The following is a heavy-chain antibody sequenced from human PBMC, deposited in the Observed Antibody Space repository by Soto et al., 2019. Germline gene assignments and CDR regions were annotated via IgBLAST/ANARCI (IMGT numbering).Heavy chain of an antibody. CDR1: GYTFTSYY. D-gene: IGHD2-2*01. CDR2: INPSGGST. Sequence: GASVKVSCKASGYTFTSYYMHWVRQAPGQGLEWMGIINPSGGSTSYAQKFQGRVTMTRDTSTSTVYMELSSLRSEDTAVYYCASDCISTSCSNWFDPWGQGTLVTVSS. V-gene: IGHV1-46*01. J-gene: IGHJ5*02. CDR3: ASDCISTSCSNWFDP.